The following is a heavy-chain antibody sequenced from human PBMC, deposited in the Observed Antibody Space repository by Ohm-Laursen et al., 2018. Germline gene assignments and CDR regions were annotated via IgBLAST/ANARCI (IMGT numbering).Heavy chain of an antibody. CDR3: ARGLWFGELLRDY. D-gene: IGHD3-10*01. CDR1: GYTFTGYY. CDR2: INPNSGGT. J-gene: IGHJ4*02. Sequence: AASVKVSCKASGYTFTGYYMHWVRQAPGQGLEWMGWINPNSGGTNYAQKFQGRVTMTRDTSISTAYMELSRLRSDDTAVYYCARGLWFGELLRDYWGQGTLVTVSS. V-gene: IGHV1-2*02.